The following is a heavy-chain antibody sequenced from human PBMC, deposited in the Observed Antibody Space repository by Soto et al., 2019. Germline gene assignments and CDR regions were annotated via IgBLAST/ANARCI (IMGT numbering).Heavy chain of an antibody. CDR1: GGSISSGDYY. Sequence: SETLSLTCTVSGGSISSGDYYWSWIRQPPGKGLEWIGYIYYSGSTYYNPSLKSRVTISVDTSKNQFSLKLSSVTAADTAVYYCARLLRGYSGYDYSLYGMDVWGQGTTVTVSS. CDR2: IYYSGST. J-gene: IGHJ6*02. D-gene: IGHD5-12*01. V-gene: IGHV4-30-4*01. CDR3: ARLLRGYSGYDYSLYGMDV.